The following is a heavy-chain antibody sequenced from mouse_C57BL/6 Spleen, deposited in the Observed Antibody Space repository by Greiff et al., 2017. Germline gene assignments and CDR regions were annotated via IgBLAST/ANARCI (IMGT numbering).Heavy chain of an antibody. CDR1: GFTFSDAW. J-gene: IGHJ4*01. D-gene: IGHD1-1*01. CDR2: IRNKANNHAT. V-gene: IGHV6-6*01. CDR3: TRHYNGSSYYAMDY. Sequence: EVQVVESGGGLVQPGGSMQLSCAASGFTFSDAWMDWVRQSPEKGLEWVAEIRNKANNHATYYAESVKGRFTISRDDSKSSVYLQMNSLRAEDTGIYYCTRHYNGSSYYAMDYWGQGTSVTVSS.